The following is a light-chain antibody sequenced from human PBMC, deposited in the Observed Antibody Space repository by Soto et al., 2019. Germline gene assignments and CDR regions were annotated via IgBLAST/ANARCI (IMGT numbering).Light chain of an antibody. Sequence: EIVLTQSPATLSLSPGERATLSCRASQTVYNYLAWYQQRPGQAPRLLIYDASNRATGIPARFSGSGSGTDFTLTISSLEPEDLAIYFCQQRYDWPLTFGGGSKIEMK. J-gene: IGKJ4*01. V-gene: IGKV3-11*01. CDR1: QTVYNY. CDR2: DAS. CDR3: QQRYDWPLT.